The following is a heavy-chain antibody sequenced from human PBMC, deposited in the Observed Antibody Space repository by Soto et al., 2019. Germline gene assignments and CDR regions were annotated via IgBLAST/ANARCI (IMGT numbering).Heavy chain of an antibody. J-gene: IGHJ5*02. CDR2: ISSSSSTI. Sequence: GGSLRLSCAASGFTFSSYSINWIRQAQGKGLEWVSYISSSSSTIYYADSVKGRFTISRDNAKNSLYLQMNSLKTEDTAVYYCTRPSADSSSNWFDPWGQGILVTVSS. CDR3: TRPSADSSSNWFDP. CDR1: GFTFSSYS. V-gene: IGHV3-48*01. D-gene: IGHD6-13*01.